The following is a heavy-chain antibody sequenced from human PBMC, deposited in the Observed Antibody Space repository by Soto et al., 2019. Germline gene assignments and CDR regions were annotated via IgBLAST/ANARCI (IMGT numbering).Heavy chain of an antibody. D-gene: IGHD6-19*01. V-gene: IGHV3-30-3*01. CDR1: GFTFSSYA. CDR3: ARDSIAVARRAFDI. CDR2: ISYDGSNK. J-gene: IGHJ3*02. Sequence: GGSLRLSCAASGFTFSSYAMHWVRQAPGKGLEWVAVISYDGSNKYYADSVKGRFTISRDNSKNTLYLQMNSLRAEDTAVYYCARDSIAVARRAFDIWGQGTMVTVSS.